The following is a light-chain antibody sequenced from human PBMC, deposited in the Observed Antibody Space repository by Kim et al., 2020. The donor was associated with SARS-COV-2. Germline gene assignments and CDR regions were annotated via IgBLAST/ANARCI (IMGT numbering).Light chain of an antibody. CDR3: QVWDSTTTV. J-gene: IGLJ2*01. CDR2: QDT. CDR1: ALPKQY. Sequence: SYELTQPPSVSVSPGQTARITCSGDALPKQYAYWYQQKPGQSPEVVIYQDTKRPSEIPERFSGSNSGNTATLTISRTQTMDEADYYCQVWDSTTTVFGGGTQLTVL. V-gene: IGLV3-1*01.